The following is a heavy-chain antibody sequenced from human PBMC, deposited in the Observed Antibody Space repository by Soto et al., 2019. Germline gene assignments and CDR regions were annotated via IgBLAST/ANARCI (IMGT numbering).Heavy chain of an antibody. J-gene: IGHJ4*02. Sequence: GESLKISCKGSGYSFAGYWITWVRQKPGKGLECMGRIDPSDSQTYYSPSFRGHVTISVTKSITTVFLQWSSLRASDTAMYYCARQIYDSDTGPNFQYYFDSWGQGTPVTVSS. D-gene: IGHD3-22*01. V-gene: IGHV5-10-1*01. CDR1: GYSFAGYW. CDR3: ARQIYDSDTGPNFQYYFDS. CDR2: IDPSDSQT.